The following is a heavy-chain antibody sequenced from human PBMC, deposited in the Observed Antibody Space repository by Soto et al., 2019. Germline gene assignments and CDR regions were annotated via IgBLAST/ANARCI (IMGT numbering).Heavy chain of an antibody. D-gene: IGHD6-19*01. CDR2: ISGSGGST. V-gene: IGHV3-23*01. CDR1: GFTFSSYA. Sequence: EVQLLESGGGLVQPGGSLRLSCAASGFTFSSYAMSWVRQAPGKGLEWVSAISGSGGSTYYADSVKGRFTISRDNSKNTLYLQMNSMRAEDTAVYYCAKDRDSSGWYGNWFDPWGQGTLVTVSS. CDR3: AKDRDSSGWYGNWFDP. J-gene: IGHJ5*02.